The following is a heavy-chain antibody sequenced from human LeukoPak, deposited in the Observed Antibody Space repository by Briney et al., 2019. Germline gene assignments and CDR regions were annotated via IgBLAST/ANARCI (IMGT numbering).Heavy chain of an antibody. CDR1: EILVSSSH. Sequence: GGSLRLSCAASEILVSSSHMICLRQAPGKGLEWVSVIYSGGDTYYTDSVKGRFTISRDNFKNTVYLQMNSLRVDDTAVYCCARDVEGDGYSKVDYWGQGTLVTVSS. CDR2: IYSGGDT. V-gene: IGHV3-53*01. J-gene: IGHJ4*02. CDR3: ARDVEGDGYSKVDY. D-gene: IGHD5-24*01.